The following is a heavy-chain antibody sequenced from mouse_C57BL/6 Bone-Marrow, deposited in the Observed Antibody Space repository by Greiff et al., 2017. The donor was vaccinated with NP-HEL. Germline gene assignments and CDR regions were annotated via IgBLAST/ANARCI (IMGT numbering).Heavy chain of an antibody. CDR2: IDPSDSYT. CDR3: AREDDYDGWFAY. CDR1: GYTFTSYW. J-gene: IGHJ3*01. Sequence: QVQLQQPGAELVRPGTSVKLSCKASGYTFTSYWMHWVKQRPGQGLEWIGVIDPSDSYTNYNQTFKGKATLTVATSSTTAYMQLSSLTSEDSEVYYCAREDDYDGWFAYWGRGTLVTVSA. V-gene: IGHV1-59*01. D-gene: IGHD2-4*01.